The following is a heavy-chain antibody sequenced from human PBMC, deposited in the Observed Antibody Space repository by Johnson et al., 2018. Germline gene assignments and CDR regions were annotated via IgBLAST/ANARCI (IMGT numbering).Heavy chain of an antibody. V-gene: IGHV3-23*04. J-gene: IGHJ3*02. CDR1: GFTFGHYA. Sequence: VQLVQSGGGLVQPGGSLRLSCAASGFTFGHYAMSWVRQAPGKGLEWVSDISGTGSTNYADSVRGRFTISRDVSKNTLDLHMSSRRADDTAVYYWAKDGGVGGRTDAFQIWGQGTMVTVSS. CDR2: ISGTGST. D-gene: IGHD2-15*01. CDR3: AKDGGVGGRTDAFQI.